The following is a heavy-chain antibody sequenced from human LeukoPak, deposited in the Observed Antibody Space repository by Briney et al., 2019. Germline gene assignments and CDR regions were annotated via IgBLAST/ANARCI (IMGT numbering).Heavy chain of an antibody. Sequence: PGGSLSPSCAASGFTFSRYWMSWVRQAPGKGLGWVANMIKDGSETNYVASVKGRVTISRDNATNSLYLQVNCLRAEDTAVYYCARDGAARGSGSFGDWGQGTLLTVSS. D-gene: IGHD3-10*01. J-gene: IGHJ4*02. V-gene: IGHV3-7*01. CDR1: GFTFSRYW. CDR2: MIKDGSET. CDR3: ARDGAARGSGSFGD.